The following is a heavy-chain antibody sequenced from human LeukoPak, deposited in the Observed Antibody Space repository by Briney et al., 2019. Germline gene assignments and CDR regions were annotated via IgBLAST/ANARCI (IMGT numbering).Heavy chain of an antibody. Sequence: ASVKVSCKASGYTFTSYGISWVRQAPGQGLEWMGWISAYNGNTNYAQKLQGRVTMTTDTSTSTAYMELRSLRSDDTAVYYCARDTTGSGSYLNWFDPWGQGTLVTVSS. CDR2: ISAYNGNT. CDR1: GYTFTSYG. CDR3: ARDTTGSGSYLNWFDP. D-gene: IGHD1-26*01. V-gene: IGHV1-18*01. J-gene: IGHJ5*02.